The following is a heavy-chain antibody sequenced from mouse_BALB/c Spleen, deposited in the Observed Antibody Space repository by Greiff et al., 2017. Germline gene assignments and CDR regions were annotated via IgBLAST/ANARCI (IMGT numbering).Heavy chain of an antibody. D-gene: IGHD2-14*01. Sequence: EVQRVESGGGLVKPGGSLKLSCAASGFTFSSYAMSWVRQTPEKRLEWVASISSGGSTYYPDSVKGRFTISRDNARNILYLQMSSLRSEDTAMYYCARGRDRYDYWGQGTLVTVSA. CDR3: ARGRDRYDY. J-gene: IGHJ3*01. CDR1: GFTFSSYA. CDR2: ISSGGST. V-gene: IGHV5-6-5*01.